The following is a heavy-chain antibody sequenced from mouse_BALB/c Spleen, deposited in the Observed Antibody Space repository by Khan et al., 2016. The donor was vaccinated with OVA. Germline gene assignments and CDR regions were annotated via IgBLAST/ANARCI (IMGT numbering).Heavy chain of an antibody. CDR3: TRDRNYYGSSFYFDY. D-gene: IGHD1-1*01. V-gene: IGHV5-6-4*01. CDR2: ITSGGSYT. CDR1: GFTFSSYS. Sequence: EVELVESGGGLVKPGGSLRLSCEASGFTFSSYSMSWVRQTPETRLEWVATITSGGSYTYYPDSVQGRFPISRDNAKDPLYLQMSSLKSEDTAIYYCTRDRNYYGSSFYFDYWGQGTTLTVSS. J-gene: IGHJ2*01.